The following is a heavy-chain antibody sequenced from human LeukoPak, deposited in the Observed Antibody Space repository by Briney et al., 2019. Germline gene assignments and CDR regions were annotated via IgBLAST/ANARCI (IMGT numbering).Heavy chain of an antibody. Sequence: SETLSLTCNVFGDSISTHFWTWIRQPAGKGLEWIGRVYIDGTINYNPSLKSRISMSVDTSKNQISLEMTSVTAADTAVYYCARYGGSYAIWGQGTLVTVSS. J-gene: IGHJ4*02. V-gene: IGHV4-4*07. CDR2: VYIDGTI. D-gene: IGHD3-16*01. CDR1: GDSISTHF. CDR3: ARYGGSYAI.